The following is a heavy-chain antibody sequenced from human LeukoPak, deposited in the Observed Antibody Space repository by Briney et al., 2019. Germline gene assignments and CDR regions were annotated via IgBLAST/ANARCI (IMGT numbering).Heavy chain of an antibody. CDR2: ISWNSGSI. Sequence: GGSLRLSCAASGFTIDDYAMHWVRQAPGQGLEWVSGISWNSGSIGYADSVKGRFTISRDNAKNSLYLQMNSLRAEDTALYYCAKDREGYGSGSYYSYFDYWGQGTLVTVSS. CDR3: AKDREGYGSGSYYSYFDY. D-gene: IGHD3-10*01. CDR1: GFTIDDYA. V-gene: IGHV3-9*01. J-gene: IGHJ4*02.